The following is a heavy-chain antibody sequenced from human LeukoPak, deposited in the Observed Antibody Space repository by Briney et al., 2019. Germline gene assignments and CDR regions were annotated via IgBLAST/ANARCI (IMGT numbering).Heavy chain of an antibody. J-gene: IGHJ6*02. V-gene: IGHV4-30-4*01. D-gene: IGHD6-13*01. CDR2: IYYSGST. Sequence: SETLSLTCTVSGGSISSGDYYWRWIRQPPGKGLEWIGYIYYSGSTYYNPSLKSRVTISVDTSKNQFSLKLSSVTAADTAVYYCATFRSSSWYYYYYGMDVWGQGTTVTVSS. CDR3: ATFRSSSWYYYYYGMDV. CDR1: GGSISSGDYY.